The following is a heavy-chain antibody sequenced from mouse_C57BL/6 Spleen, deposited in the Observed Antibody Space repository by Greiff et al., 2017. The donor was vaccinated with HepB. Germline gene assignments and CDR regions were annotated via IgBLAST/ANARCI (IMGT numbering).Heavy chain of an antibody. J-gene: IGHJ3*01. CDR3: ARDFPVDGYYLPFAY. CDR2: INPSSGYT. CDR1: GYTFTSYT. Sequence: QVQLQQSGAELARPGASVKMSCKASGYTFTSYTMHWVKQRPGQGLEWIGYINPSSGYTTYNQKFKDKATLTADKSSSTAYMQLSSLTSKDSAVYYCARDFPVDGYYLPFAYGGQGTLVTVSA. V-gene: IGHV1-4*01. D-gene: IGHD2-3*01.